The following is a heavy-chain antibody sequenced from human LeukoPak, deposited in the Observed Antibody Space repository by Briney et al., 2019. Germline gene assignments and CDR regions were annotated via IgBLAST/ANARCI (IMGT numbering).Heavy chain of an antibody. CDR3: AKAGDSSIYYPFFDY. CDR1: GFTFSSYA. J-gene: IGHJ4*02. D-gene: IGHD3-22*01. V-gene: IGHV3-23*01. CDR2: ISGSGGNT. Sequence: GGSLRLSCAASGFTFSSYAMSWVRQAPGKGLEWVSVISGSGGNTYYADSVKGRFTISRDNSKSTLYLQINSLRAEDKAVYYCAKAGDSSIYYPFFDYLGQGTLVTVSS.